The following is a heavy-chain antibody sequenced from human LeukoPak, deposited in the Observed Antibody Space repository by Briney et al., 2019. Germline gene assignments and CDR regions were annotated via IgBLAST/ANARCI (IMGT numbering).Heavy chain of an antibody. V-gene: IGHV4-39*01. J-gene: IGHJ6*03. CDR1: GGPISRNSYY. Sequence: SETLSPTCSVSGGPISRNSYYWGWIRQPPGKGLEWIASMYYSGSTYYNPSLKSRVTISVDTSKNQFSLKLSSVTAADTAVYYCARHVGYHYYYMDVWGKGTTVTISS. CDR2: MYYSGST. D-gene: IGHD2-8*01. CDR3: ARHVGYHYYYMDV.